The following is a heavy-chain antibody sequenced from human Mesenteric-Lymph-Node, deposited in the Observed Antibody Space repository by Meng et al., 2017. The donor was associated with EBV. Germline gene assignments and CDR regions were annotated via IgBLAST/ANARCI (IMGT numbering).Heavy chain of an antibody. V-gene: IGHV1-18*01. J-gene: IGHJ4*02. CDR1: GNTFTTHG. Sequence: QVEVGQLGTEWKKPGHSVKVSCKTSGNTFTTHGITWVRQAPGQGLEWMGWIGGNNGTTFYAEEFQGRVTMTTDTSTNTVHMELRSLISDDTALYYCARDQLWPETPDYWGQGTLVTVSS. D-gene: IGHD5-18*01. CDR2: IGGNNGTT. CDR3: ARDQLWPETPDY.